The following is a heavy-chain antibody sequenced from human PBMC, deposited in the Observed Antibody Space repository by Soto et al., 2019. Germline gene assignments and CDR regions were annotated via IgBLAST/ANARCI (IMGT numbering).Heavy chain of an antibody. CDR1: GFTSSSYA. CDR2: ISGSGGST. V-gene: IGHV3-23*01. J-gene: IGHJ6*02. CDR3: AKDHRFLAWLRSYGMDV. D-gene: IGHD3-3*01. Sequence: PGVSLRLSCAASGFTSSSYAMSWVRQAPGKGLEWVSAISGSGGSTYYADSVKGRFTISRDNSKNTLYLQMNSLRAEDTAVYYCAKDHRFLAWLRSYGMDVWGQGTTVTVSS.